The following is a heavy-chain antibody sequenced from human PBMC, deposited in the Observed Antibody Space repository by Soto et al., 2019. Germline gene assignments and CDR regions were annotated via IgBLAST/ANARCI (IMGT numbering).Heavy chain of an antibody. D-gene: IGHD3-3*02. V-gene: IGHV4-39*01. J-gene: IGHJ3*02. CDR3: ARPPTASIDAFEI. CDR1: GGSISSSSYY. Sequence: QLQLQESGPGLVKPSETLSLTCTVSGGSISSSSYYWGWIRQPPGKGLEWIGSLYYSGSTYYNPSLKSRVTISVDKSKNQFSLKLNSVTAADTAVYYCARPPTASIDAFEIWGQWTMVTVSS. CDR2: LYYSGST.